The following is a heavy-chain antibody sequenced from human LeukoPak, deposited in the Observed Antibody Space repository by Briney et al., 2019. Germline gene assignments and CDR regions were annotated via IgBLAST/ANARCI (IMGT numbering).Heavy chain of an antibody. V-gene: IGHV3-7*01. CDR2: IKPDGSAQ. D-gene: IGHD5-12*01. CDR3: ARDPSPYIVASSKFDY. J-gene: IGHJ4*02. CDR1: GFTFSNSW. Sequence: GGSLRLSCAASGFTFSNSWMSWVRQAPGKGLEWVATIKPDGSAQYYVDSVKGRFTISRDNSKNTLYLQMNSLRAEDTAVYYCARDPSPYIVASSKFDYWGQGTLVTVSS.